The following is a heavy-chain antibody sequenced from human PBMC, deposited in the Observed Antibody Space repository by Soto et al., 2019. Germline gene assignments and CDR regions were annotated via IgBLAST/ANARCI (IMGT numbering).Heavy chain of an antibody. CDR2: ISSSGSTI. J-gene: IGHJ4*02. Sequence: QVQLVESGGGLVKPGGSLRLSCAASGFAFSDPYMSWIRQAPGKGLEWISYISSSGSTIYYADSVKGRFTISRDNAKKPLYRKMDSLTADAPAVYYCARGGASVTTPFDYWGQGTQVTVSS. CDR3: ARGGASVTTPFDY. CDR1: GFAFSDPY. V-gene: IGHV3-11*01. D-gene: IGHD4-17*01.